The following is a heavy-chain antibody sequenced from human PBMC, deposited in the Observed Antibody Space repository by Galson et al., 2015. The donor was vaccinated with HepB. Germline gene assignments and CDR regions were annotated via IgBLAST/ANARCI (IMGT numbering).Heavy chain of an antibody. J-gene: IGHJ6*02. Sequence: SVKVSCKASGGTFSSYAISWVRQAPGQGLEWMGGIIPIFGTTNYAQKFQGRVTITADESTSTAHMELSSLRSEDTAVYYCASSSSLFHYYYYGMDVWGQGTTVTVSS. CDR1: GGTFSSYA. CDR2: IIPIFGTT. V-gene: IGHV1-69*13. D-gene: IGHD6-6*01. CDR3: ASSSSLFHYYYYGMDV.